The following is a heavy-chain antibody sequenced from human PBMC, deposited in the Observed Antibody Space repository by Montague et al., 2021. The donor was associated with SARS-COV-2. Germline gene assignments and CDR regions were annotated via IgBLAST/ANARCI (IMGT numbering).Heavy chain of an antibody. CDR1: GFTFSGYW. Sequence: SLRLSCAASGFTFSGYWMHWVRQAPGKGLVWVSRINSDGSFTGYADSVKGRFTISKDNAKNTLYLQMKSLRVEDTAVYYCARRGYSTSWPLDYWGRGTLVTVSS. J-gene: IGHJ4*02. CDR2: INSDGSFT. CDR3: ARRGYSTSWPLDY. D-gene: IGHD6-13*01. V-gene: IGHV3-74*01.